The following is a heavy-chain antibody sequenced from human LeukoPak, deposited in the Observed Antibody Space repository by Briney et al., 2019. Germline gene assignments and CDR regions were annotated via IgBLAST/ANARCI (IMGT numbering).Heavy chain of an antibody. CDR3: ARGPPNWGYDY. CDR1: GYTFTSYD. Sequence: GASVKVSCKASGYTFTSYDFNWVRQATGQRPEWMGWMSPNSGDTGYAQKFQDRVTMTRNTSISTAYMELRSLRSDDTAVYYCARGPPNWGYDYWGPGTLVTVSS. V-gene: IGHV1-8*01. D-gene: IGHD7-27*01. J-gene: IGHJ4*02. CDR2: MSPNSGDT.